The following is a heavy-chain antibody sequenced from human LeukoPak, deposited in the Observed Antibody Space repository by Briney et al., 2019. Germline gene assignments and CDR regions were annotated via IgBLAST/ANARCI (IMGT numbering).Heavy chain of an antibody. CDR2: INPNSGGT. Sequence: ASVKVSCKASGYTFTGYYMHWVRQAPGQGLEWMGWINPNSGGTNYAQKFQGRVTMTRDTSISTAYMELSRLRSDDTAVYYCARGGDSSGYYYVAEPFDYWGQGTLVTVSS. D-gene: IGHD3-22*01. V-gene: IGHV1-2*02. CDR1: GYTFTGYY. CDR3: ARGGDSSGYYYVAEPFDY. J-gene: IGHJ4*02.